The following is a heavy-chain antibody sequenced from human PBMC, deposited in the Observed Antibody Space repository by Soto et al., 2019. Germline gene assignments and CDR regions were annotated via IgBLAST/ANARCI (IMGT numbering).Heavy chain of an antibody. CDR2: IKSKTDGGTT. D-gene: IGHD3-16*02. CDR1: EFTFTYAW. J-gene: IGHJ4*02. Sequence: EVQLVESGGDLVKPGGSLRLSCAASEFTFTYAWMSWVRQAPGKGLEWVGRIKSKTDGGTTDYAAPVKGRFTISSDESQNTLYLQMNSLKTEDTAVYYSTSLYYGHWGQGTLVTVSS. V-gene: IGHV3-15*01. CDR3: TSLYYGH.